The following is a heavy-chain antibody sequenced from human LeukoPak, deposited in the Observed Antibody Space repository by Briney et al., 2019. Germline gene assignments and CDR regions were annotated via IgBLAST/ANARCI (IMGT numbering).Heavy chain of an antibody. CDR3: AKIGGGTSGYISPFDY. J-gene: IGHJ4*02. CDR1: RFTFANYA. CDR2: ISSTGNST. D-gene: IGHD6-13*01. Sequence: GGSLRLSCAASRFTFANYAMSWVRQAPGKGLEWLSVISSTGNSTYYADSVMGRFTISRDNSRNSLYLQMNSLGAEDTAVYYCAKIGGGTSGYISPFDYGSLGTLVTVS. V-gene: IGHV3-23*01.